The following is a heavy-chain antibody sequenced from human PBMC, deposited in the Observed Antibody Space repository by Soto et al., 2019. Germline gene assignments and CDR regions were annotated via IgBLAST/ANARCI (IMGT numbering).Heavy chain of an antibody. CDR3: VRALRHTAMVYPCFDP. V-gene: IGHV4-31*03. CDR2: IYESGYT. CDR1: GASVSTGAYY. Sequence: NPSETLSLTCTVSGASVSTGAYYWGWVRQRPGKGLEWVGYIYESGYTYYNTSLKSRLTISLDRSNNQFSLGLTSVTAADTAVYYCVRALRHTAMVYPCFDPWGQGTLVTVSS. D-gene: IGHD5-18*01. J-gene: IGHJ5*02.